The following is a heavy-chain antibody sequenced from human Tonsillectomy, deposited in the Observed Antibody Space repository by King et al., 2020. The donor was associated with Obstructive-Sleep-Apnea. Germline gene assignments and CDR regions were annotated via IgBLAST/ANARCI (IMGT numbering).Heavy chain of an antibody. CDR3: ARAMELVLVISHLLDAFDI. CDR2: IFYSGST. D-gene: IGHD3-22*01. Sequence: QLQESGPGLVKPSETLSLTCTVSGGSISSSSYYWGWIRQPPGKGLEWIGSIFYSGSTYYNPSLKIRVTISMDTSKNQFSLKLSSVTAADAAVYYCARAMELVLVISHLLDAFDIWGQGTMVTVSS. V-gene: IGHV4-39*07. CDR1: GGSISSSSYY. J-gene: IGHJ3*02.